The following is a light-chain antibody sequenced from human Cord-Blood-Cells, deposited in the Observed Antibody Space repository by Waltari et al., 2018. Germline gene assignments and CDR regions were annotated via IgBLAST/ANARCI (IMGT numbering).Light chain of an antibody. V-gene: IGLV2-23*01. CDR3: CSYAGSSTFVV. CDR2: VGS. Sequence: QPALTQPASVSGSPGQSITISCTGTSSDVGSYNLVSWYHQHPGKAPKLMIYVGSKRPSGVSNRFSGSKSGNTASLTISGLQAEDEADYYCCSYAGSSTFVVFGGGTKLTVL. J-gene: IGLJ2*01. CDR1: SSDVGSYNL.